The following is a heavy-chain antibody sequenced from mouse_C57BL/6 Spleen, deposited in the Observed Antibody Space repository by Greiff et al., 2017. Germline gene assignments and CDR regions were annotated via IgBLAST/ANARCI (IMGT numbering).Heavy chain of an antibody. V-gene: IGHV1-42*01. D-gene: IGHD2-3*01. Sequence: EVQLQQSGPELVKPGASVKISCKASGYSFTGYYMNWVKQSPEKSLEWIGEINPSTGGTTYNQKFTAKATLTVDKSSSTAYMQLKSLTSEDSAVYYCARWLLPSYAMDYWGQGTSVTVSS. CDR1: GYSFTGYY. CDR2: INPSTGGT. J-gene: IGHJ4*01. CDR3: ARWLLPSYAMDY.